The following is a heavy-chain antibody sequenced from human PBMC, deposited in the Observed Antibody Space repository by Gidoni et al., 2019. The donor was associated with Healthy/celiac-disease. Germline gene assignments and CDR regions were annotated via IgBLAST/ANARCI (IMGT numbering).Heavy chain of an antibody. Sequence: QVPLVQSGAEVKKPGSQVKVSCKASGGTFSSYAISWVRQAPGQGLEWMGGSIPIFGTANYAQKFQGRVTITADESTSTAYMELSSLRSEDTAVYYCARVPPDSSGYYYVSGFDYWGQGTLVTVSS. CDR3: ARVPPDSSGYYYVSGFDY. CDR1: GGTFSSYA. CDR2: SIPIFGTA. D-gene: IGHD3-22*01. V-gene: IGHV1-69*01. J-gene: IGHJ4*02.